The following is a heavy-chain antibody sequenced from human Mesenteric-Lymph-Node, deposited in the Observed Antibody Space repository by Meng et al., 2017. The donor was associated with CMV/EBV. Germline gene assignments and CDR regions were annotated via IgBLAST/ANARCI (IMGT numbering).Heavy chain of an antibody. J-gene: IGHJ1*01. V-gene: IGHV3-11*06. CDR1: GFTFSDYD. CDR2: ISSSSSYT. Sequence: ASGFTFSDYDMSWIRQAPGKGLEWVSYISSSSSYTNYADSVKGRFTISRDNAKNSLYLQMNSLRAEDTAVYYCARDRSTVTPGDFQHWGQGTLVTVSS. CDR3: ARDRSTVTPGDFQH. D-gene: IGHD4-17*01.